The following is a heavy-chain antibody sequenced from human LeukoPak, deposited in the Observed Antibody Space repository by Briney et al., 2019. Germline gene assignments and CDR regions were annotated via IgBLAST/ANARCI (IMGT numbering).Heavy chain of an antibody. CDR1: GYTFTSYD. CDR3: AAQLPSDY. D-gene: IGHD2-2*01. CDR2: MNPNSGNK. J-gene: IGHJ4*02. V-gene: IGHV1-8*01. Sequence: ASVKVSCKASGYTFTSYDINWVRQATGQGLAWMGWMNPNSGNKGYAQKFQGRLTMTRNTSISTAYMELSSLRSEDTAVYYCAAQLPSDYWGQGTLVTVSS.